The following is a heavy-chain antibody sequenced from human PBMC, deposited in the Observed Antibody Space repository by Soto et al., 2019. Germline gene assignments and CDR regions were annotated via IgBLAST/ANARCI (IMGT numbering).Heavy chain of an antibody. CDR3: AASIFYYGMDV. V-gene: IGHV5-51*01. CDR2: IYPGDSDT. Sequence: GESLKISCKGSGYTFTNYWIGWVRQMPGKGLEWMGIIYPGDSDTKYNPSFQGQVTISADKSITTTYLQWSSLKASDTAIYCCAASIFYYGMDVWGQGTTVTVSS. CDR1: GYTFTNYW. J-gene: IGHJ6*02.